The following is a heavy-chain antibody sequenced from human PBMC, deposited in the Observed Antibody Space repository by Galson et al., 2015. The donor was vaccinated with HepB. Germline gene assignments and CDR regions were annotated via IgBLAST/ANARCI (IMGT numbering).Heavy chain of an antibody. D-gene: IGHD1-7*01. Sequence: SLRLSCAASGFTFSSYSMNWVRQAPGKGLEWVSSISSSSSYIYYADSVKGRFTISRDNAKNSLYLQMNSLRAEDTAVYYCARDNWNYVYYYYYMDVWGKGTTVTVSS. J-gene: IGHJ6*03. CDR1: GFTFSSYS. CDR3: ARDNWNYVYYYYYMDV. V-gene: IGHV3-21*01. CDR2: ISSSSSYI.